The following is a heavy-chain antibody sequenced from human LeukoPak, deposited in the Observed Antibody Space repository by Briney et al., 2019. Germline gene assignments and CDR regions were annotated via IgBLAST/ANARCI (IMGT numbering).Heavy chain of an antibody. CDR2: ISSSSSYI. D-gene: IGHD6-13*01. J-gene: IGHJ6*03. Sequence: PGGSLRLSCAASGFTFSSYSMNWVRQAPGKGLEWVSSISSSSSYIYYADSVKGRFTISRDNAKNSLYLQMNSLRAEDTAVYYCARDNSSWYSYYYYMDVWGKGTTVTVSS. V-gene: IGHV3-21*01. CDR3: ARDNSSWYSYYYYMDV. CDR1: GFTFSSYS.